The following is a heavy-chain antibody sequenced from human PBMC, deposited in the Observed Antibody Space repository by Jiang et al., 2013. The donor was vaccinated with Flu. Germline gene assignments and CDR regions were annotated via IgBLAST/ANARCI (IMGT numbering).Heavy chain of an antibody. CDR3: AREWAVAGQPYFDY. Sequence: GPGLVKPSETLSLTCTVSGGSVSSGSYYWSWIRQPPGKGLEWIGYIYYSGSTNYNPSLKSRVTISVDTSKNQFSLKLSSVTAADTAVYYCAREWAVAGQPYFDYWGQGTLVTVSS. CDR1: GGSVSSGSYY. V-gene: IGHV4-61*01. CDR2: IYYSGST. D-gene: IGHD6-19*01. J-gene: IGHJ4*02.